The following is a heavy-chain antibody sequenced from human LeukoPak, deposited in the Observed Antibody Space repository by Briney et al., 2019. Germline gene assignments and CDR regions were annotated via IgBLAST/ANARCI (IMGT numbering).Heavy chain of an antibody. D-gene: IGHD5-18*01. Sequence: PGGSLRLSCAASGFTFSSYEVHWVRQAPGKGLEWVSYISSSGSTIYYADSVKGRFTISRDNAKNSLYLQMNSLRAEDTAVYYCASLAAMVDYWGQGTLVTVSS. J-gene: IGHJ4*02. CDR2: ISSSGSTI. V-gene: IGHV3-48*03. CDR3: ASLAAMVDY. CDR1: GFTFSSYE.